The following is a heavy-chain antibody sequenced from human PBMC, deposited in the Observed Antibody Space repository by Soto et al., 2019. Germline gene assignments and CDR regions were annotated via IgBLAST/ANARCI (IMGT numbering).Heavy chain of an antibody. CDR2: INPSADSSTSGGSA. CDR3: ASLSSSSYRVVLEQY. V-gene: IGHV1-46*01. J-gene: IGHJ4*02. Sequence: ASVKVSCKASGYPFTTYYIHWVRQAPGHGPEWMGIINPSADSSTSGGSASYAQKFQGRVTLTRDTSASTVYMELSSLGSEDTAVYYCASLSSSSYRVVLEQYWGQGTLVTVSS. D-gene: IGHD6-6*01. CDR1: GYPFTTYY.